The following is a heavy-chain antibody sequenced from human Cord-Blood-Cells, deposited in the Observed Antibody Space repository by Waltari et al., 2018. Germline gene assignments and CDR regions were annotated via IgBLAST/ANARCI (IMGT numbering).Heavy chain of an antibody. J-gene: IGHJ3*02. CDR1: GYTFTSYD. Sequence: QVQLVQSGAEVKKPGASVKVSCKASGYTFTSYDINWVRQATGQGLEWMGWMNPSSGNTGYAQKFQGRVTMTRNTSISTAYMGLSSLRSEDTAVYYWPRDYSNYFAFDIRGQGTMVTVSS. CDR2: MNPSSGNT. D-gene: IGHD4-4*01. CDR3: PRDYSNYFAFDI. V-gene: IGHV1-8*01.